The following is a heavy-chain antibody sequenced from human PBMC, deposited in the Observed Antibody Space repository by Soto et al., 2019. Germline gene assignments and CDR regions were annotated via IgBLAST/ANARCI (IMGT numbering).Heavy chain of an antibody. D-gene: IGHD1-26*01. Sequence: QITLEESGPPLVKPTQTLTLTGTSSGFSRSTSGVGVGWIRQPPGKSLEWLALIYWDDDKRYSPSPKNTLTNTKDTSKNQVVLTLTNMDPVDTATCYCAHSPFTGAFDYWGQGTLVTVSS. CDR1: GFSRSTSGVG. V-gene: IGHV2-5*02. CDR2: IYWDDDK. CDR3: AHSPFTGAFDY. J-gene: IGHJ4*02.